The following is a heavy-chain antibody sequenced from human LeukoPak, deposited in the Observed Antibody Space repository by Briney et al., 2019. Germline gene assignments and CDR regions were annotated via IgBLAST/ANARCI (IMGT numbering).Heavy chain of an antibody. CDR3: AREAVPGGRGDTFDI. CDR1: GFTFSNYW. D-gene: IGHD6-19*01. J-gene: IGHJ3*02. CDR2: ISGSGTNI. Sequence: GGSLRLSCVASGFTFSNYWMTWVRQAPGKGLEWVSYISGSGTNIYYADSVKGRFTISRDNAKNSLSLQMNSLRAEDTAIYYCAREAVPGGRGDTFDIWGQGTMVTVSS. V-gene: IGHV3-48*04.